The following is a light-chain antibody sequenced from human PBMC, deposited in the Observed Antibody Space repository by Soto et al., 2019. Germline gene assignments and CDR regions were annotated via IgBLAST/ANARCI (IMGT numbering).Light chain of an antibody. V-gene: IGLV2-14*01. CDR3: TSHASSTTFV. CDR2: EVS. J-gene: IGLJ1*01. CDR1: SSDVGGYNY. Sequence: QAVVTQPASVSGSPGQSITISCTGTSSDVGGYNYVSWYQHHPGKAPKLMIYEVSNRPSGVSTRFSGSKSGNTASLTISGLQAEDEADYHCTSHASSTTFVFGSGTKVTVL.